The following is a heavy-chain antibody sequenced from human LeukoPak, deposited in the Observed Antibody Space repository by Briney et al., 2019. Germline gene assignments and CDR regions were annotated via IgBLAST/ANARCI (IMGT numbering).Heavy chain of an antibody. Sequence: GGSLRLSCAASGFSFSNYAMSWVRQAPGKGLEWVSGISGRGDNTDYADSVKGRFTISRDNSKNTMYLQMNSLGAEDTAIYYCAKIGSTVTTYYYYYMDVWGKGTTVTVSS. CDR1: GFSFSNYA. J-gene: IGHJ6*03. CDR2: ISGRGDNT. V-gene: IGHV3-23*01. D-gene: IGHD4-17*01. CDR3: AKIGSTVTTYYYYYMDV.